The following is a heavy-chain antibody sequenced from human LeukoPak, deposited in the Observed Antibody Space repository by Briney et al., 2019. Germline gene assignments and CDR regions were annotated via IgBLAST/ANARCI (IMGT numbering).Heavy chain of an antibody. CDR3: ARGPTANWFDP. CDR2: MYYSVMT. V-gene: IGHV4-59*01. J-gene: IGHJ5*02. D-gene: IGHD4-17*01. Sequence: PSETLSLTCTVSGGSISSYYWSWIRQPPGKGLEWIGYMYYSVMTNYNPSLKSRVTISGDTSKNQFSLNLTSVTAADTAVYYCARGPTANWFDPWGQGTLVTVSS. CDR1: GGSISSYY.